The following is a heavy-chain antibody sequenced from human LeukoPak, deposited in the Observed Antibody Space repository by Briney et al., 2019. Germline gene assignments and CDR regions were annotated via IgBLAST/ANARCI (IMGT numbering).Heavy chain of an antibody. CDR2: IYYSGST. J-gene: IGHJ6*03. CDR3: ARVRGEYSYGLYYYYYMDV. CDR1: GGSISSSSYY. D-gene: IGHD5-18*01. V-gene: IGHV4-39*07. Sequence: SETLSLTCTVSGGSISSSSYYWGWIRQPPGKGLEWIGSIYYSGSTCYNPSLKSRVTISVDTSKNQFSLKLSSVTVADTAVYCCARVRGEYSYGLYYYYYMDVWGKGTTVTVSS.